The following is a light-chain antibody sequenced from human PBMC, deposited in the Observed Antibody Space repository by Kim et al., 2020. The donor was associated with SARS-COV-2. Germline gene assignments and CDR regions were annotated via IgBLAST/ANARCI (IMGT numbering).Light chain of an antibody. Sequence: AYGKDRVPLTRRASQNIETLLAWYQQRVGKAPRLLIYKTTTVERGVPSRFSGSGSGTEFTLTIYGLQPDDFGTYYCQQYDSYSWTFGHGTKVDIK. CDR1: QNIETL. CDR2: KTT. CDR3: QQYDSYSWT. V-gene: IGKV1-5*03. J-gene: IGKJ1*01.